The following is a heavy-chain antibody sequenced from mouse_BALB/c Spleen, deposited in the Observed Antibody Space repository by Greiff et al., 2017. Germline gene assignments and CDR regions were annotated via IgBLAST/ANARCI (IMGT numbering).Heavy chain of an antibody. Sequence: EVMLVESGGDLVKPGGSLKLSCAASGFTFSSYGMSWVRQTPDKRLEWVATISSGGSYTYYPDSVKGRFTISRDNAKNTLYLQMSSLKSEDTAMYYCARRGYGNFFWGQGTLVTVSA. CDR3: ARRGYGNFF. CDR2: ISSGGSYT. V-gene: IGHV5-6*02. CDR1: GFTFSSYG. J-gene: IGHJ3*01. D-gene: IGHD2-10*02.